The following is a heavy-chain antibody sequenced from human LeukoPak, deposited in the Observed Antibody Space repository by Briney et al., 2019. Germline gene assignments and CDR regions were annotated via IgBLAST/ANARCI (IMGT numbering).Heavy chain of an antibody. CDR2: ISAYNGNT. CDR3: ARDLSSAAGPGS. Sequence: ASVKVSCKASGYTFTSYGISWVRQAPGQGLEWMGWISAYNGNTNYAQKFQGRVTMTRNTSTSTVYMELSSLRSEDTAVYYCARDLSSAAGPGSWGQGTLVTVSS. J-gene: IGHJ4*02. CDR1: GYTFTSYG. D-gene: IGHD6-13*01. V-gene: IGHV1-18*01.